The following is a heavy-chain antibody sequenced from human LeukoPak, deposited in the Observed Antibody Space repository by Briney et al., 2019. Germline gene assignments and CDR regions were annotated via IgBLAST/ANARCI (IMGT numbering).Heavy chain of an antibody. CDR1: GFTFDDYA. D-gene: IGHD4-17*01. CDR3: AKSGSACGDPLDY. V-gene: IGHV3-9*01. CDR2: ISWNSGSI. J-gene: IGHJ4*02. Sequence: PGRSLRLSCAASGFTFDDYAMHWVRQAPGKGLEWVSGISWNSGSIGYADSVKGRFTISRDNAKNSLYLQMNSLRAEDTALYYCAKSGSACGDPLDYWGQGTLVTVSS.